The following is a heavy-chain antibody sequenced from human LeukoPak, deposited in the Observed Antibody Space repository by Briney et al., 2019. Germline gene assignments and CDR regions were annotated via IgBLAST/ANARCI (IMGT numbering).Heavy chain of an antibody. Sequence: KPSETLSLTCTVSGGSISSSSYYWGWIRQPPGKGLEWIGEINHSGSTNYNPSLKSRVTISVDTSKNQFSLKLSSVTAADTAVYYCAIRGYSYGPAFDYWGQGTLVTVSS. V-gene: IGHV4-39*07. J-gene: IGHJ4*02. D-gene: IGHD5-18*01. CDR3: AIRGYSYGPAFDY. CDR2: INHSGST. CDR1: GGSISSSSYY.